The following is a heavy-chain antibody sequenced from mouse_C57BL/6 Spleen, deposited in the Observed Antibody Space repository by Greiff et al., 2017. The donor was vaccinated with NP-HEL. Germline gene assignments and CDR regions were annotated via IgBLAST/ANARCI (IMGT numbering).Heavy chain of an antibody. CDR3: ARRDYYGSSPLDY. Sequence: VQLQQSGPELVKPGASVKLSCKASGYTFTSYDINWVKQRPGQGLEWIGWIYPRDGSTKYNEKFKGKATLTVDTSSSTAYMELHSLTSEDSSVYFCARRDYYGSSPLDYWGQGTTLTVSS. CDR1: GYTFTSYD. J-gene: IGHJ2*01. D-gene: IGHD1-1*01. V-gene: IGHV1-85*01. CDR2: IYPRDGST.